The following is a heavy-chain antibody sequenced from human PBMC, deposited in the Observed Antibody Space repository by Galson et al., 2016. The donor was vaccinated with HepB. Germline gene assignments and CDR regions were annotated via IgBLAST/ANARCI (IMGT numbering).Heavy chain of an antibody. D-gene: IGHD2-2*01. V-gene: IGHV3-15*07. Sequence: SLRLSCAASGFSFSNAWMNWVRQAPGKGLEWVGRIKSKTDGGTTDYAAPVIGRFTISRDDSKNTLYLQMNSLKTEDTAVYYCTTDLTVVPAPLYGMDVWGQGTTVTVSS. CDR2: IKSKTDGGTT. CDR1: GFSFSNAW. J-gene: IGHJ6*02. CDR3: TTDLTVVPAPLYGMDV.